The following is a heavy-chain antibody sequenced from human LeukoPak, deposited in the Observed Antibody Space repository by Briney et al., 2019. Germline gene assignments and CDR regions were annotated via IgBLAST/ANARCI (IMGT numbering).Heavy chain of an antibody. CDR1: GYTFTSYY. D-gene: IGHD6-13*01. CDR3: ARDRQQLITIFDY. V-gene: IGHV1-2*02. CDR2: INPNSGGT. J-gene: IGHJ4*02. Sequence: GASVKVSCKASGYTFTSYYMHWVRQAPGQGLEWMGWINPNSGGTNYAQKFQGRVTMTRDTSISTAYMELSRLRSDDTAVYYCARDRQQLITIFDYWGQGTLVTVSS.